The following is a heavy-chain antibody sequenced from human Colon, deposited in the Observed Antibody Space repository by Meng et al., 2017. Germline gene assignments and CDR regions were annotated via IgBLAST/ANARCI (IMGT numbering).Heavy chain of an antibody. CDR2: IDHFGIS. CDR1: GVSFSGFY. V-gene: IGHV4-34*01. CDR3: AAGLRHGDWFDP. Sequence: QVRIHQGGDGLLKPSETLSLTCAVSGVSFSGFYWSWIRQPPGKGLEWIGEIDHFGISNYNSSLKGRLTMSVDTSKKQISLTLTSVTAADTAVYYCAAGLRHGDWFDPWGPGTLVTVSS. J-gene: IGHJ5*02. D-gene: IGHD4-17*01.